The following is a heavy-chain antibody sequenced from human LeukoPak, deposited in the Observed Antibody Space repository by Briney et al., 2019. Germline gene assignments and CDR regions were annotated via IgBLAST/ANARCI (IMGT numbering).Heavy chain of an antibody. D-gene: IGHD4-23*01. Sequence: GGSLRLSCAASGFTFSSYSMNWVRQAPGKGLEWVSSISSSSSYIYYADSVKGRFTISRDNAKNSLYLQMNSLRAEDTAVYYCARAPHYGGNSPVGVLDYWGQGTLVTVSS. V-gene: IGHV3-21*01. CDR2: ISSSSSYI. CDR1: GFTFSSYS. CDR3: ARAPHYGGNSPVGVLDY. J-gene: IGHJ4*02.